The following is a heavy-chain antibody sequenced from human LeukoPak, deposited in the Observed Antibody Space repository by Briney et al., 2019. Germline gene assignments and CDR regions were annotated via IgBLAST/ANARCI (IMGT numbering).Heavy chain of an antibody. V-gene: IGHV4-59*01. J-gene: IGHJ5*02. CDR3: ARVVDTAMVYSPRRFDP. CDR1: GGSISSYY. CDR2: IYYSGST. Sequence: PSETLSLTCTVSGGSISSYYWSWIRQPPGKGLEWIGYIYYSGSTNYNPSLKSRVTISVDTSKNQFSLKLSSVTAADTAVYYCARVVDTAMVYSPRRFDPWGQGTLVTVSS. D-gene: IGHD5-18*01.